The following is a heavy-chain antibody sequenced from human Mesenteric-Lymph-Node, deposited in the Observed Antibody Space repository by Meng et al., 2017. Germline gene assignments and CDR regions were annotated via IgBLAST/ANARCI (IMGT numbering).Heavy chain of an antibody. CDR2: IYSSGGT. D-gene: IGHD3-10*01. CDR1: GGSVSSPTSY. J-gene: IGHJ6*02. V-gene: IGHV4-39*07. CDR3: AKDLGSGSWHGLDV. Sequence: SETLSLTCTVSGGSVSSPTSYWGCIRQPPGKPLEWIGTIYSSGGTNYNPSLKSRVTISLDTSENQFSLKLTSVTAADTAAYYCAKDLGSGSWHGLDVWGQGTTVTVSS.